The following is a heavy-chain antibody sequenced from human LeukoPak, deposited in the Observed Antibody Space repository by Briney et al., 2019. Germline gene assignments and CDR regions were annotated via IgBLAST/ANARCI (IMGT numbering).Heavy chain of an antibody. CDR3: TTAADYYDSSGYYHPNDY. Sequence: GGSLRLSCAASGFTVSSNYMSWVRQAPGKGLEWVGRIKSKTDGGTTDYAAPVKGRFTISRDDSKNTLYLQMNSLKTEDTAVYYCTTAADYYDSSGYYHPNDYWGQGTLVTVSS. CDR1: GFTVSSNY. V-gene: IGHV3-15*01. D-gene: IGHD3-22*01. CDR2: IKSKTDGGTT. J-gene: IGHJ4*02.